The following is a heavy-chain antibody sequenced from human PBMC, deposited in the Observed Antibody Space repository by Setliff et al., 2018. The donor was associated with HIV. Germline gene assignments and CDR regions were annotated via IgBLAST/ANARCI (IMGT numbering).Heavy chain of an antibody. D-gene: IGHD3-16*01. Sequence: KPGGSLRLSCVASGFTFSSSCMDWFRQAPGKGLEWVSSISYGSTYIYQSDSVRGRFTISRDDAKKSLYLQMNSLGAEDTAVYYCARSGGIGNYHWDVWGKGTTVTVSS. V-gene: IGHV3-21*01. CDR1: GFTFSSSC. CDR2: ISYGSTYI. J-gene: IGHJ6*03. CDR3: ARSGGIGNYHWDV.